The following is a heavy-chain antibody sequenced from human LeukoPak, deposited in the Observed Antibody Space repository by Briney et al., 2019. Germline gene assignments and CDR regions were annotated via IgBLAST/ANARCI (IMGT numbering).Heavy chain of an antibody. J-gene: IGHJ6*03. D-gene: IGHD2-15*01. CDR2: IYYSGST. V-gene: IGHV4-39*01. CDR1: GGSISSRSYY. CDR3: ASFYCSGGSCYQYYYYYYMDV. Sequence: SETLSLTCTVSGGSISSRSYYWGWIRQPPGKGLEWIGIIYYSGSTYSNPSLRSRVTISVDTSKNQFSLKLSSVTAADTAVYYCASFYCSGGSCYQYYYYYYMDVWGRGTTVTISS.